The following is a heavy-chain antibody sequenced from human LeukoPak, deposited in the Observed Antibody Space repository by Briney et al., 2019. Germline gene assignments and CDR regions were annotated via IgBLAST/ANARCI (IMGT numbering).Heavy chain of an antibody. Sequence: GGSLRLSCAASGFTFSDYGMHWVRQAPGKGLEWVAVIWYDGSNKYYADSVKGRFTISRDNSKNTLYMQMNSLRGEDTAVYYCAREVVVYTAMVGFDPWGQGTLVTVSS. CDR1: GFTFSDYG. D-gene: IGHD5-18*01. J-gene: IGHJ5*02. CDR3: AREVVVYTAMVGFDP. CDR2: IWYDGSNK. V-gene: IGHV3-33*01.